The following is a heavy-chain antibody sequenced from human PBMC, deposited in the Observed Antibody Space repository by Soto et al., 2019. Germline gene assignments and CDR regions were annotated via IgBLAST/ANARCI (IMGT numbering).Heavy chain of an antibody. CDR2: TYYRSKWHT. D-gene: IGHD1-1*01. Sequence: QLQLQESGPGLVKPSQTLSLTCDISGDSVSSTSSIWNWIRQSPSRGLEWLGRTYYRSKWHTDYAVSVRGRITINPDTPKNQFFLHLSSVTPDYSSVYCGPRDLHGTYYYDSWGQGTLVTVSS. V-gene: IGHV6-1*01. CDR3: PRDLHGTYYYDS. CDR1: GDSVSSTSSI. J-gene: IGHJ4*02.